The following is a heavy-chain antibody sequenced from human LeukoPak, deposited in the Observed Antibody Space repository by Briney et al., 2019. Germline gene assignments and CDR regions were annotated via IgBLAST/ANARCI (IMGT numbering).Heavy chain of an antibody. CDR1: GYSFTSSW. J-gene: IGHJ3*02. D-gene: IGHD6-13*01. V-gene: IGHV5-51*01. CDR2: INPGDSDT. Sequence: GESLKISCQASGYSFTSSWIGWARQMPGKGLEWMAIINPGDSDTRYSPSFQGQVTISADKSISTAYLQWSSLKASDTAMYYCASFHRPYSSSWYNNAFDIWGQGAMVTVSS. CDR3: ASFHRPYSSSWYNNAFDI.